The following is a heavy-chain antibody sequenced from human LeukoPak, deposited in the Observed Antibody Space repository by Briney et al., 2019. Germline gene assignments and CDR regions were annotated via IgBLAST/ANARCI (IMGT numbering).Heavy chain of an antibody. Sequence: GGSLRLSCAASGFTFSSYSMNWVRQAPGKGLEWVSSISSSSSYIYYADSVKGRFTISRDNAKNSLYLQMNSLRAEDTAVYYCAGSRPLGYFDLWGRGTLVTVSS. CDR2: ISSSSSYI. CDR3: AGSRPLGYFDL. CDR1: GFTFSSYS. V-gene: IGHV3-21*01. J-gene: IGHJ2*01. D-gene: IGHD1-1*01.